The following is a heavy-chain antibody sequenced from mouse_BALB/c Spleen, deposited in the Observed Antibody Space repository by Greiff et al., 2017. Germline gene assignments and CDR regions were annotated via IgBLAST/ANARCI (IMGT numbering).Heavy chain of an antibody. D-gene: IGHD4-1*01. J-gene: IGHJ3*01. V-gene: IGHV6-6*02. CDR3: TRPANWDGVAY. Sequence: EVKVEESGGGLVQPGGSMKLSCVASGFTFSNYWMNWVRQSPEKGLEWVAEIRLKSNNYATHYAESVKGRFTISRDDSKSSVYLQMNNLRAEDTGIYYCTRPANWDGVAYWGQGTLVTVSA. CDR2: IRLKSNNYAT. CDR1: GFTFSNYW.